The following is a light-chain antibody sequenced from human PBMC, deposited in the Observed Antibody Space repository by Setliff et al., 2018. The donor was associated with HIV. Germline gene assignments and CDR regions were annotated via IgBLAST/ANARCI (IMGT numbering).Light chain of an antibody. Sequence: QPVLTQSPSASASLGASVKLTCTLSSGHSSYGIAWHQQQPEKGPRFLMQVNSDGGHSKGDGVPDRFSGSSSGAEHYLTISSVQSDDEADYYCQTWDTVVFGGGTKVTVL. V-gene: IGLV4-69*01. CDR2: VNSDGGH. J-gene: IGLJ2*01. CDR1: SGHSSYG. CDR3: QTWDTVV.